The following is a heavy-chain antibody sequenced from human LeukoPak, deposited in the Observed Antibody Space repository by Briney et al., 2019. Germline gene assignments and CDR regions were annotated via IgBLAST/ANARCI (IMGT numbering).Heavy chain of an antibody. D-gene: IGHD3-10*01. J-gene: IGHJ5*02. CDR3: AREREPYGSGSYFVTHWFDP. CDR2: INPNSGGT. Sequence: ASVKVSCKASGYTFTGYYMHWVRQAPGQGLECMGLINPNSGGTNYAQNFQGRVTITRDTSISTAYMEMSRLRSDDTAVYYCAREREPYGSGSYFVTHWFDPWGQGTLVTVSS. CDR1: GYTFTGYY. V-gene: IGHV1-2*02.